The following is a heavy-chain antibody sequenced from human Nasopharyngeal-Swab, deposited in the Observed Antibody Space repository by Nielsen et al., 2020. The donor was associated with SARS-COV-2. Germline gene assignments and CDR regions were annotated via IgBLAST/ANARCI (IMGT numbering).Heavy chain of an antibody. Sequence: SETLSLTCTVSGGSISSYYWSWIRQPPGKGLEWIGYIYYSGSTNYNPSLKSRVTISVDTSKNQFSLKLSSVTAADTAVYYCARASNYGGNYEPFDYWGQGTLVTVSS. CDR2: IYYSGST. D-gene: IGHD4-23*01. CDR1: GGSISSYY. J-gene: IGHJ4*02. CDR3: ARASNYGGNYEPFDY. V-gene: IGHV4-59*01.